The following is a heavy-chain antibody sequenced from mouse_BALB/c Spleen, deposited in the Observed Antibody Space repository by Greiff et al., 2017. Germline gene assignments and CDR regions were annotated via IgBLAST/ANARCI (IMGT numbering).Heavy chain of an antibody. CDR1: GFTFSSYG. CDR2: INSNGGST. J-gene: IGHJ2*01. Sequence: EVQGVESGGGLVQPGGSLKLSCAASGFTFSSYGMSWVRQTPDKRLELVATINSNGGSTYYPDSVKGRFTISRDNAKNTLYLQMSSLKSEDTAMYYCARDGGLRSFDYWGQGTTLTVSS. V-gene: IGHV5-6-3*01. CDR3: ARDGGLRSFDY. D-gene: IGHD3-1*01.